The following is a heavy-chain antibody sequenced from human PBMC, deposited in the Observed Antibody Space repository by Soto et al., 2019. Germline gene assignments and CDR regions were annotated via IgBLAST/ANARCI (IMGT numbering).Heavy chain of an antibody. V-gene: IGHV4-59*01. CDR2: IYYSGST. CDR1: GGSISSYY. Sequence: SETMSLTCTVSGGSISSYYWSWIRQNPGKGLEWIGYIYYSGSTNYNPSLKSRVTISVDTSKNQFSLKLSSVTAADTAVYYCARDNLVRGVINYYYYGMDVWGQGTTVTVSS. D-gene: IGHD3-10*01. J-gene: IGHJ6*02. CDR3: ARDNLVRGVINYYYYGMDV.